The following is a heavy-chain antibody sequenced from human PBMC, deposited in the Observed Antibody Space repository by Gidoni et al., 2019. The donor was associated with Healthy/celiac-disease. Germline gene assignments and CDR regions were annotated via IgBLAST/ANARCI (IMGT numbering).Heavy chain of an antibody. D-gene: IGHD2-2*01. J-gene: IGHJ3*02. Sequence: QVQLVQSGAEVKKPGASVKVSCKVSGYTLTELSMHWVRQAPGKGLEWMGGFDPEDCETIYAQKFQGRVTMTPDTSTDTAYMELSSLSSEDTTVYYCATVPAADTLWAFDIWGQGTMVTVSS. CDR2: FDPEDCET. V-gene: IGHV1-24*01. CDR1: GYTLTELS. CDR3: ATVPAADTLWAFDI.